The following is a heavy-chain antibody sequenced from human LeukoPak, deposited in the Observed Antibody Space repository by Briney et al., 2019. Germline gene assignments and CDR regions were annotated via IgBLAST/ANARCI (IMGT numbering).Heavy chain of an antibody. V-gene: IGHV4-59*08. CDR1: GGSIRSYY. CDR2: IYYSGST. J-gene: IGHJ4*02. Sequence: SETLSLTCTVSGGSIRSYYWSWIRQPPGEGLEWIGYIYYSGSTNYNPSLKSRVTISVDTSKNQFSLKLSSVTAADTAVYYCARHTGPLDYWGQGTLVTVSS. CDR3: ARHTGPLDY. D-gene: IGHD4-11*01.